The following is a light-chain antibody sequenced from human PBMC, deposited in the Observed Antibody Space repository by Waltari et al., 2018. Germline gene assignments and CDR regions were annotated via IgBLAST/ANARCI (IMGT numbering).Light chain of an antibody. CDR1: PSVLYSSNNKNY. J-gene: IGKJ1*01. V-gene: IGKV4-1*01. CDR2: CAS. CDR3: QQYYSTPPT. Sequence: DIVMTQSPDSLAVSLGERATINCKSNPSVLYSSNNKNYLAGYQQKPGQPPQLLIYCASTRESGVPYRCSGSGSGTDFTLTISSLQAEDVAVYYCQQYYSTPPTFGQGTKVEIK.